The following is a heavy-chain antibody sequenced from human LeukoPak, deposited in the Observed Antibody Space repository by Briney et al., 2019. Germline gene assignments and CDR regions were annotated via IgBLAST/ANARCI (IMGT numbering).Heavy chain of an antibody. J-gene: IGHJ4*02. V-gene: IGHV3-21*01. Sequence: GGSLRLSCAASGFTVSSYSMNWVRQAPGKGLEWVSSISSSSTYIYYADSVKGRFTISRDNAKNSLYLQMNSLRAEDTAVYYCARDFVPYCGGDCYSVPDYWGQGTLVTVSS. CDR1: GFTVSSYS. CDR3: ARDFVPYCGGDCYSVPDY. CDR2: ISSSSTYI. D-gene: IGHD2-21*02.